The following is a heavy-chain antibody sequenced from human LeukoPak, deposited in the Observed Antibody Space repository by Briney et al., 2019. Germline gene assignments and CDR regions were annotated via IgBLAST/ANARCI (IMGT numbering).Heavy chain of an antibody. Sequence: GGSLRLSCAASGFTFSSYRMNWVRQAPGKGLEWVSSISSSSSYIYYADSVKGRFTISRDNAKNSLYLQMNSLRAEDTAVYYCAREGGQGYCSSTSCRTYYHMDVWGKGTTVTVSS. CDR2: ISSSSSYI. CDR1: GFTFSSYR. J-gene: IGHJ6*03. D-gene: IGHD2-2*01. CDR3: AREGGQGYCSSTSCRTYYHMDV. V-gene: IGHV3-21*01.